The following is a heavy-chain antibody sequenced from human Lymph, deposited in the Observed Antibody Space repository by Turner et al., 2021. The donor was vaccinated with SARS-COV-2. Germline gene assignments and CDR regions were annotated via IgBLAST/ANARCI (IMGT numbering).Heavy chain of an antibody. CDR2: IKQDGSEK. D-gene: IGHD1-26*01. CDR3: ARLSMGDWHFDL. V-gene: IGHV3-7*01. CDR1: GFTFSTYW. J-gene: IGHJ2*01. Sequence: EVQLVESGGGLVQPGGSLRLSCAASGFTFSTYWMSWVRQATGKGLEWVANIKQDGSEKYYVDSVKGRFTISRDNAKNSLYLQMNSLRAEDTAVYYCARLSMGDWHFDLWGRGTLVTVSS.